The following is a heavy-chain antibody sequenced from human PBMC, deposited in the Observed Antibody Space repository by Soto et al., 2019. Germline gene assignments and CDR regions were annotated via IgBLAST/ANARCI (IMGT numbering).Heavy chain of an antibody. Sequence: ASVKVSCKASGYTFTSYGISWVRQAPGQGLEWMGWISAYNGNTNYAQKLQGRVTMTTDTSTSTAYMELRSLRSDDTAVYYCARDRYYYDSSGYFVYWGQGTLVTVSS. V-gene: IGHV1-18*01. D-gene: IGHD3-22*01. CDR1: GYTFTSYG. CDR2: ISAYNGNT. J-gene: IGHJ4*02. CDR3: ARDRYYYDSSGYFVY.